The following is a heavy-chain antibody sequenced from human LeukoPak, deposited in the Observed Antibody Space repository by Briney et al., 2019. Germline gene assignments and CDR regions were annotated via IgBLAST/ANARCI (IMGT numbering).Heavy chain of an antibody. CDR2: IIPMLGLT. V-gene: IGHV1-69*04. CDR1: GGTFSSYA. Sequence: SVKVSCKASGGTFSSYAMSWVRQAPGQGLEWMGRIIPMLGLTDYAQKFQGRVTITADTSTRTVYMELTSLTSEDTAVYYCAKDGDSSSGHCDYWGQGTLVTVSS. D-gene: IGHD6-19*01. CDR3: AKDGDSSSGHCDY. J-gene: IGHJ4*02.